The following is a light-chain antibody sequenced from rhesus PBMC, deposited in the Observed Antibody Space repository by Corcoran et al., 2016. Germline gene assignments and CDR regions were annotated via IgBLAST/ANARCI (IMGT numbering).Light chain of an antibody. J-gene: IGLJ1*01. Sequence: SYELAQPRSVSVSQGQTARITCGGDNIGSAAVQWYQQKPAQAPVLVLYDDNERPSGIPDRFSGSKSGNTATLTISGVEAGDEADYYCQVWDSSSDHYIFGTGTRLTVL. V-gene: IGLV3-40*01. CDR3: QVWDSSSDHYI. CDR1: NIGSAA. CDR2: DDN.